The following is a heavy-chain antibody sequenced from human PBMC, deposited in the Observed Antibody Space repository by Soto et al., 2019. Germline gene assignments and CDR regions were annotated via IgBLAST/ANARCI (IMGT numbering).Heavy chain of an antibody. CDR3: AKGGEGAYYDFWSGYWGYYGMDV. D-gene: IGHD3-3*01. J-gene: IGHJ6*02. CDR1: GFTFISYA. V-gene: IGHV3-23*01. CDR2: ISGRGGST. Sequence: EVQLLESGGGLVQPGGSLRLSCAASGFTFISYAMSWVRQAPGKGLEWVSAISGRGGSTYYSDTVKGLFTISRDNSKKKLYLQMNSLRAEDTAVYYCAKGGEGAYYDFWSGYWGYYGMDVWCQGTTVTVSS.